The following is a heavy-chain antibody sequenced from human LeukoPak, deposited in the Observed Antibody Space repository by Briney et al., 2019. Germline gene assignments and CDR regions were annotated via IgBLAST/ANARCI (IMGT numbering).Heavy chain of an antibody. V-gene: IGHV4-30-2*01. D-gene: IGHD4-17*01. CDR2: IYHSGST. CDR1: GGSISSGGYS. CDR3: ARDRYGDHTYFDY. Sequence: PSETLSLTCTVSGGSISSGGYSWSWIRQPPGKGLEWIGYIYHSGSTYYNPSLKSRVTISVDRSKNQFSLKLSSVTAADTAVYYCARDRYGDHTYFDYWGQGTLVTVSS. J-gene: IGHJ4*02.